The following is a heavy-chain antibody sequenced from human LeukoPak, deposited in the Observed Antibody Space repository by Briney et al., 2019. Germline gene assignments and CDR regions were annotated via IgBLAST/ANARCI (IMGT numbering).Heavy chain of an antibody. D-gene: IGHD5-24*01. Sequence: GGSLRLSCAASGFSFSSYAMNWVRQAPGKGLDWVSAISGSGSDIYYADSVRGRFTISRDNSKNTLYLQMNSLRAEDTAVYYCARDQRGYNRPVEYLGQGTLVTVSS. CDR2: ISGSGSDI. V-gene: IGHV3-23*01. CDR1: GFSFSSYA. J-gene: IGHJ4*02. CDR3: ARDQRGYNRPVEY.